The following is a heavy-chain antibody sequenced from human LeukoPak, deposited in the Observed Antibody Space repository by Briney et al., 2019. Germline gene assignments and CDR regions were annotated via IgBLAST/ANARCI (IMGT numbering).Heavy chain of an antibody. V-gene: IGHV1-69*04. CDR2: IIPMMGTA. CDR1: GGIFSNHA. CDR3: AKGATVGKEALDI. Sequence: SVKVSCKASGGIFSNHAVTWVRQAPGQGLEWMGRIIPMMGTAKYAQKFQGRVTFTADTSTNTAYMELSSLTSEDTALYFCAKGATVGKEALDIWGQGSLVTVSS. D-gene: IGHD1-14*01. J-gene: IGHJ3*02.